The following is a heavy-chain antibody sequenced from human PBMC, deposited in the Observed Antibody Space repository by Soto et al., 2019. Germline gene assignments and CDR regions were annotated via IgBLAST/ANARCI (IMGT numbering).Heavy chain of an antibody. CDR1: GTISGEYA. Sequence: GGSLRLSCATSGTISGEYAMSWVRQAPGKGLEWVGFIRSKGYGGTTEYAASVSGRFTLSRDASTNIVYLQMSSLKTEDTAVYYCIREEEDIKDLPTWGQGTLVTVAS. D-gene: IGHD2-15*01. J-gene: IGHJ4*02. CDR3: IREEEDIKDLPT. CDR2: IRSKGYGGTT. V-gene: IGHV3-49*04.